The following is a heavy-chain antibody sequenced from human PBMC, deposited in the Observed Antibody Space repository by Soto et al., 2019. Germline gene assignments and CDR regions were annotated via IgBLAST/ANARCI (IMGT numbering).Heavy chain of an antibody. V-gene: IGHV1-69*12. J-gene: IGHJ4*02. CDR1: GGTFSSYA. CDR2: IIPIFGTA. Sequence: HVQLVQSGAEVKKPGSSVKVSCKASGGTFSSYAISWVRQAPGQGLEWMGGIIPIFGTANYAQKFQGRVTITADESTSTDYMELSSLRSEDTAVYYCEREARYCSGGSCYFLPGIDYWGQGTLVTVSS. D-gene: IGHD2-15*01. CDR3: EREARYCSGGSCYFLPGIDY.